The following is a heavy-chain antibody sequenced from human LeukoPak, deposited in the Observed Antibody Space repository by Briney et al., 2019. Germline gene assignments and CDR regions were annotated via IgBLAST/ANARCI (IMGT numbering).Heavy chain of an antibody. J-gene: IGHJ4*02. Sequence: SETLSLTCAVSGGSISSTTSYWGWIRQPPGKGLEWLGRIYYSGSTFYNPSLKSRVTIFVDTSNNQFSLRLSSVTAADTAVYYCARHGSTDYFDYWGQGTLVTVSS. V-gene: IGHV4-39*01. CDR3: ARHGSTDYFDY. D-gene: IGHD2-2*03. CDR2: IYYSGST. CDR1: GGSISSTTSY.